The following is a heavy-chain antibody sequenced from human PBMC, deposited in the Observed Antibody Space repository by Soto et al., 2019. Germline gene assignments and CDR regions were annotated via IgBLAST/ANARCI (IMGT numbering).Heavy chain of an antibody. CDR1: GDSISSDY. D-gene: IGHD7-27*01. Sequence: SETLSLTCTVSGDSISSDYWSWIRQSPGKGLEWIGFIYYGGSTNYNPSLKSRVTISVDTPKNQFSLKLSSVTAADTAVYYCAKNWNWGSLVHWGQGTLVTVSS. J-gene: IGHJ4*02. V-gene: IGHV4-59*08. CDR3: AKNWNWGSLVH. CDR2: IYYGGST.